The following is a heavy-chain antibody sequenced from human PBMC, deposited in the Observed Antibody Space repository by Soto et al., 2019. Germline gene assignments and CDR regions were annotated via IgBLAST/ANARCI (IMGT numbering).Heavy chain of an antibody. Sequence: QVQLVESGGGVVQPGRSLRLSCAASGITFSSYDMHWVRQAPGKGLDWVAVIWYDGSNKDYADSVKGRFTISRDNSKNTLYLQMNSLRGEDTAVYYCARGYGVKSGTFDFWGQGTMVTVSS. D-gene: IGHD4-17*01. CDR2: IWYDGSNK. CDR3: ARGYGVKSGTFDF. V-gene: IGHV3-33*01. CDR1: GITFSSYD. J-gene: IGHJ3*01.